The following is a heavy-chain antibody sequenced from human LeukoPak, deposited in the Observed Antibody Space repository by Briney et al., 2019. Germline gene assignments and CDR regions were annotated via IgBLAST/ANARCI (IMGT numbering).Heavy chain of an antibody. CDR2: IFYSGST. J-gene: IGHJ4*02. Sequence: PSETLSLTCSVSGGSISSYYWSWIRQPPGKGLEWIGYIFYSGSTNYNPSLKSQVTISVDTSKNQFSLKLSSVTAADTAVYYCARRVGADYFDFWSQGTLVTVSS. D-gene: IGHD1-26*01. CDR3: ARRVGADYFDF. CDR1: GGSISSYY. V-gene: IGHV4-59*01.